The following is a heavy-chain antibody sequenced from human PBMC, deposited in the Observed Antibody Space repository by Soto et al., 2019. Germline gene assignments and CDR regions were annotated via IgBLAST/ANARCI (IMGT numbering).Heavy chain of an antibody. CDR2: ISYDGSNK. CDR3: AKDWFLEWLPDDY. J-gene: IGHJ4*02. Sequence: PVGSLRLSCAASGFTFSSYGMHWVRQAPGKGLEWVAVISYDGSNKYYADSVKGRFTISRDNSKNTLYLQMNSLRAEDTAVYYCAKDWFLEWLPDDYWGQGTLVTVSS. V-gene: IGHV3-30*18. D-gene: IGHD3-3*01. CDR1: GFTFSSYG.